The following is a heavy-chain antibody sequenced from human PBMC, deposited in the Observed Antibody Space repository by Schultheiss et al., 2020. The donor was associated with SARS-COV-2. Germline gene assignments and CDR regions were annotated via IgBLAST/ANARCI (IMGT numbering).Heavy chain of an antibody. CDR1: GFTFSSYS. V-gene: IGHV3-23*01. J-gene: IGHJ6*02. CDR2: ISGSGGST. CDR3: AKGRYDSSGYYLYYYYYGMDV. Sequence: GGSLRLSCAASGFTFSSYSMNWVRQAPGKGLEWVSAISGSGGSTYYADSVKGRFTISRDNSKNTLYLQMNSLRAEDTAVYYCAKGRYDSSGYYLYYYYYGMDVWGQGTTVTVSS. D-gene: IGHD3-22*01.